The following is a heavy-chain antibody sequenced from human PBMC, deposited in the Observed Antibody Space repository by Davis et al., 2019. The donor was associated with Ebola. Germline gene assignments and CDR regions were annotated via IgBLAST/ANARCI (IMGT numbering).Heavy chain of an antibody. CDR3: ARPYRFDNSGYPPGY. J-gene: IGHJ4*02. CDR1: GCTFDTYG. Sequence: ASVKVSCKASGCTFDTYGIGWVRQAPGQGLEWMGWISVYNGHTKYVEKFQGRVTMTTDTSTSTVYMELGSLTSDDTAVYYCARPYRFDNSGYPPGYWGQGTLVTVSS. CDR2: ISVYNGHT. V-gene: IGHV1-18*01. D-gene: IGHD3-22*01.